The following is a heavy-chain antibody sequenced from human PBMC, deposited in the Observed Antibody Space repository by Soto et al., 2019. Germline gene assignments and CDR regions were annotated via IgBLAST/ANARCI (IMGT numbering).Heavy chain of an antibody. V-gene: IGHV4-31*03. D-gene: IGHD6-13*01. CDR2: INYSGST. Sequence: PSETLSLTCTVSGGSISSDGYYWSWIRQHPGKGLEWIGYINYSGSTYYNPSLKSRVTISVDTSKNQFSLKLSSVTAADTAVYYCARSGYSSSWYRSHFQHWGQGTLVTVSS. J-gene: IGHJ1*01. CDR1: GGSISSDGYY. CDR3: ARSGYSSSWYRSHFQH.